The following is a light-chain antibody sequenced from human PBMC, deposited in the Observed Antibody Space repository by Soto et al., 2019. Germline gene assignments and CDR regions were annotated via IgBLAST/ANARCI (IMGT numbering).Light chain of an antibody. J-gene: IGKJ5*01. CDR2: GAS. Sequence: ETVMTQSPATLSVSPGEGATLSCRASQSVGSDLAWYQQKPGQAPRLLIFGASTRATGIPARFSGSASGTEFTLTISGLQSEDSAVYYCQQYYNWPPITFGQGTRLEIK. CDR3: QQYYNWPPIT. V-gene: IGKV3-15*01. CDR1: QSVGSD.